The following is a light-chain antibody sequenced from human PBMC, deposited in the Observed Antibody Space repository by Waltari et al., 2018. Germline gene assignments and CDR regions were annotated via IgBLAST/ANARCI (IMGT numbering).Light chain of an antibody. CDR2: QEA. CDR3: QTWDNATVV. V-gene: IGLV3-1*01. Sequence: SYELTQPPSVSVSPGQTASITCSGDWLGNRYTYWYQQRPGQSPVLVIYQEAKRPSGIPGRFSGSNSGNTATLTIRGTQAMDEADYYCQTWDNATVVFGGGTKLTVL. J-gene: IGLJ2*01. CDR1: WLGNRY.